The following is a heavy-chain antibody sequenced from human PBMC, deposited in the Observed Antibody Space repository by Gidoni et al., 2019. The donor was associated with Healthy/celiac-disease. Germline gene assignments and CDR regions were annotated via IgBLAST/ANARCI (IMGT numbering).Heavy chain of an antibody. CDR1: GFTFSSYG. J-gene: IGHJ4*02. CDR2: IWYDGSNK. Sequence: QVQLVESGGGVGQPGRCLRLYCAASGFTFSSYGMHWVRPAPGKGLEWVAVIWYDGSNKYYADSVKGRFTISRDNSKNTLYLQMNSLRADDTAVYYCARDQGSSSHPPLGYWGQGTLVTVSS. CDR3: ARDQGSSSHPPLGY. D-gene: IGHD6-13*01. V-gene: IGHV3-33*01.